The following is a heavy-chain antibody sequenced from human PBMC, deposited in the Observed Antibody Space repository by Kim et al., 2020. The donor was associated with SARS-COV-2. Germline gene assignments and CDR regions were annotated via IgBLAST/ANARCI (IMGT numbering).Heavy chain of an antibody. CDR1: GYTFTGYY. J-gene: IGHJ5*02. Sequence: ASVKVSCKASGYTFTGYYMHWVRQAPGQGLEWMGRINSNSGGTNYAQKFQGRVTMTRDTSISTAYMELSRLRSDDTAVYYCARDRGYCSSTSCYANNWFNPWGQGTLVTVSS. D-gene: IGHD2-2*01. V-gene: IGHV1-2*06. CDR3: ARDRGYCSSTSCYANNWFNP. CDR2: INSNSGGT.